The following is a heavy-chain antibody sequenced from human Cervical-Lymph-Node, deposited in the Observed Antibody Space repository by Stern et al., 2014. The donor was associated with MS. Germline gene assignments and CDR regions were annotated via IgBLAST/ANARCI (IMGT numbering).Heavy chain of an antibody. CDR3: ARAPYDFTNWYGMDV. V-gene: IGHV4-59*01. J-gene: IGHJ6*02. CDR1: GGSLSSYH. CDR2: INCSGNP. D-gene: IGHD1-1*01. Sequence: QVQLQESCPGLVKPSETLSLTCIVSGGSLSSYHWSWIRQPPGKGLEWIGHINCSGNPDYNPSLQSRVTMSADISKNQITLRLSSVTAADTAVYYCARAPYDFTNWYGMDVWGQGTTVTVSS.